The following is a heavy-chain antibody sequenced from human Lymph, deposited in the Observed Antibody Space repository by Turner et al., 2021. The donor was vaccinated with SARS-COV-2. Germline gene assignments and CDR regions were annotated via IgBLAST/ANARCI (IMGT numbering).Heavy chain of an antibody. Sequence: QVQLQESGPGLVKPSQTLSLTCTVSGGSISSGDYYWSWIRQPPGKGLEWLGYIYYSGSTYYNPSLKSRVTISVDTSKNQFSLKLSSVTAADTAVYYCARVVVLRRAYFDYWGQGTLVTVSS. CDR2: IYYSGST. CDR1: GGSISSGDYY. J-gene: IGHJ4*02. D-gene: IGHD2-8*01. V-gene: IGHV4-30-4*01. CDR3: ARVVVLRRAYFDY.